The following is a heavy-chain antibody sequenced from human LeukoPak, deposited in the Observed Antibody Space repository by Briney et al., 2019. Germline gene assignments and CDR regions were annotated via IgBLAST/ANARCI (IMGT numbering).Heavy chain of an antibody. D-gene: IGHD1-20*01. J-gene: IGHJ4*02. CDR2: IYYSGNT. CDR3: ARINWNYFDY. CDR1: GGSISSYY. V-gene: IGHV4-59*08. Sequence: SETLSLTCTVSGGSISSYYWSWIRQPPGKGLEWIGYIYYSGNTNYNPSLTSRLTMSADRSRNQFSLKLSYVTAADTAVYYCARINWNYFDYWGQGILVTVSS.